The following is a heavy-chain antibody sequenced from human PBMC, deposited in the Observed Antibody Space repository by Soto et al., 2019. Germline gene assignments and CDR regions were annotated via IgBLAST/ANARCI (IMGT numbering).Heavy chain of an antibody. J-gene: IGHJ5*02. CDR1: GFTFSGYA. D-gene: IGHD6-19*01. CDR2: INSGGTT. V-gene: IGHV3-23*01. Sequence: GGSLRLSCAASGFTFSGYAMSWVRQAPGKGLEWVSAINSGGTTYYAVSVKGRFTISRDNSKNALYLQMNSLTAEDTALYYFAKGSPITVAYTTSGQGTLVTGSS. CDR3: AKGSPITVAYTT.